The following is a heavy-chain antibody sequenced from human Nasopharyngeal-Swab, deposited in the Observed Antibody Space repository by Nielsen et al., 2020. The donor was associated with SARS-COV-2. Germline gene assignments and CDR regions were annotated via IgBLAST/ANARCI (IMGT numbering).Heavy chain of an antibody. V-gene: IGHV7-4-1*01. J-gene: IGHJ6*02. CDR3: ARDTWDV. Sequence: ASVKVSCKASGYTFCKYAINWVRQAPGQGLEWMGWINTNAGTATYVQGFTGRFVFSLDTSVSTAYLQIDSLRTEDSAVFYCARDTWDVWGQGTTVTVSS. CDR1: GYTFCKYA. D-gene: IGHD2/OR15-2a*01. CDR2: INTNAGTA.